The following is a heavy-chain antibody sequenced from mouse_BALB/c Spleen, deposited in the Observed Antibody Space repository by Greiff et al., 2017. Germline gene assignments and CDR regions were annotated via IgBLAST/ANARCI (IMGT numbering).Heavy chain of an antibody. CDR2: IDPSDSYT. V-gene: IGHV1-69*02. D-gene: IGHD2-3*01. Sequence: QVQLQQPGAELVKPGASVKLSCNASGYTFTSYWMHWVKQRPGQGLEWIGEIDPSDSYTNYSQKFKGQATLTVDKSSSTAYMQLSSLTSEDSAVYYCAISIYDGYLPYFDVGGAGTTVTVAS. CDR1: GYTFTSYW. CDR3: AISIYDGYLPYFDV. J-gene: IGHJ1*01.